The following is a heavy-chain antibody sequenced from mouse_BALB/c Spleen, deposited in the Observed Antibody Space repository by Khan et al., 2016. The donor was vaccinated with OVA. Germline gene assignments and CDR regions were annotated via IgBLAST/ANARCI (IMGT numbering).Heavy chain of an antibody. CDR2: ISEGGSYT. V-gene: IGHV5-4*02. J-gene: IGHJ3*01. CDR3: ARAGYGWFAY. Sequence: EVELVESGGGLVKPGGSLKLSCAASGFTFSDYYMYWVRQTPEKRLEWVATISEGGSYTYYPDSVKGRFTISRDNAKNNLYLQMSSLKTEDTAMYYCARAGYGWFAYWGQGTLVTVSA. CDR1: GFTFSDYY. D-gene: IGHD1-1*02.